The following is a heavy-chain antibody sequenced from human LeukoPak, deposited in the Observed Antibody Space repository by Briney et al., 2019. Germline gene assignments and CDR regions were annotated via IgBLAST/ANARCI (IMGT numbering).Heavy chain of an antibody. D-gene: IGHD3-22*01. Sequence: TSETLSLTCAVYGGSFSGYYWSWIRQPPRKGLDWIGEINHSGSTNYNPSPKSRVTISVDTSKNQFSLKLSSVTAADTAVYYCARGLGDSSGPDYWGQGTLVTVSS. CDR3: ARGLGDSSGPDY. CDR1: GGSFSGYY. V-gene: IGHV4-34*01. J-gene: IGHJ4*02. CDR2: INHSGST.